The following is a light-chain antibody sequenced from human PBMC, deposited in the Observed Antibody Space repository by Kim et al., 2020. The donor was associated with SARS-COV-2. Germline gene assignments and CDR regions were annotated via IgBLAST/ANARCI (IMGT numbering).Light chain of an antibody. Sequence: SYELTQPPSVSVAPGKTARITCGGNNIGSKSVHWFQQKPGQAPVLVIFYDSDRPSGIPERFSGSNSGNTATLTISRVEVGDEADYYCQVWDSSSDLYVFGTGTQLTVL. J-gene: IGLJ1*01. V-gene: IGLV3-21*04. CDR3: QVWDSSSDLYV. CDR1: NIGSKS. CDR2: YDS.